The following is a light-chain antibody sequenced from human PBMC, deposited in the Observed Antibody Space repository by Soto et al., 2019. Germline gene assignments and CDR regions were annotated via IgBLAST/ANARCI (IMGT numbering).Light chain of an antibody. J-gene: IGLJ2*01. Sequence: QSARTQPASVSGSPGQSITISCTGTSSDIGAYNFVSWYQQHPGKAPKLMLYDVNLRPSGVSNRFSGSKSCNTASLTISGLQAEDEADYYCTSWTTSTTMIFGGGTKLTVL. V-gene: IGLV2-14*03. CDR3: TSWTTSTTMI. CDR1: SSDIGAYNF. CDR2: DVN.